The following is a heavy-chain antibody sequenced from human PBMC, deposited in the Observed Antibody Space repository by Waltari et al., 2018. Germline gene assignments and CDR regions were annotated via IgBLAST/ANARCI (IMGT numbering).Heavy chain of an antibody. Sequence: QVQLVQSGAEVKTPGSSVKVSCKAAGGSFPSFGLYWVRQAPGHGLEGMGGIIPTFQKVAYAHEFQGRVSITADDYTGTAYMELTSLRFEDTAVYYCAAGTPLRFFVHWGQGTRVTVSS. CDR1: GGSFPSFG. CDR2: IIPTFQKV. J-gene: IGHJ4*02. V-gene: IGHV1-69*01. CDR3: AAGTPLRFFVH.